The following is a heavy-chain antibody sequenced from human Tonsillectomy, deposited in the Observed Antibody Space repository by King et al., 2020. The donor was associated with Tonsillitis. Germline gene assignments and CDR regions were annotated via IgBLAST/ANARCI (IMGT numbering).Heavy chain of an antibody. Sequence: VQLVESGAEVKKPGASVKVTCTASGYTFTGYYMHWVRQAPGQGLEWMGWINPNSGGTNYAQKFQGRVTMTRDTSISTAYMELSRLRSDDTAVYYCARDMGYGDYDGAFDIWGQGTMVTVSS. CDR1: GYTFTGYY. J-gene: IGHJ3*02. CDR3: ARDMGYGDYDGAFDI. CDR2: INPNSGGT. V-gene: IGHV1-2*02. D-gene: IGHD4-17*01.